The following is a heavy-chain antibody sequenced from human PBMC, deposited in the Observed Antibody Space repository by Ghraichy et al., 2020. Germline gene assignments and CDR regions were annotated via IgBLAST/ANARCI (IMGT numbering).Heavy chain of an antibody. CDR1: EFRFDLYG. CDR3: VRAVRSHFDS. J-gene: IGHJ4*02. CDR2: VSSGQTKQ. Sequence: GGSLRLSCVASEFRFDLYGMHWVRQAPGKGLEWVAYVSSGQTKQQYGESVRGRFTISRDDFANTVHLQMTSLRPEDTAVYHCVRAVRSHFDSWGQGTLVTVSS. V-gene: IGHV3-30*03.